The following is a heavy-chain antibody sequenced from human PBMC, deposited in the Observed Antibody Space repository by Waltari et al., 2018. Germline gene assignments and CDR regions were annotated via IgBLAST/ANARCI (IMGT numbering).Heavy chain of an antibody. Sequence: QVQLQESGPGLVKPSQTLSLTCTVSGGSISSGGYYWSWIRQHPGKGLEWIGYIYHSGSTYYNPSLKSRGTISVDRSKNQFSLKLSSVTAADTAVYYCATEVGTPNYYGMDVWGQGTTVTVSS. CDR2: IYHSGST. J-gene: IGHJ6*02. CDR1: GGSISSGGYY. CDR3: ATEVGTPNYYGMDV. V-gene: IGHV4-31*03. D-gene: IGHD1-1*01.